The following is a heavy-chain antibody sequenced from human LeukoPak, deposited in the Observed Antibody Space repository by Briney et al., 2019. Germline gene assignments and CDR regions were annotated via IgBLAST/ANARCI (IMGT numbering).Heavy chain of an antibody. CDR1: GFTFSSYA. CDR2: ISYDGSNK. D-gene: IGHD3-10*01. J-gene: IGHJ4*02. V-gene: IGHV3-30-3*01. Sequence: GSLRLSCAASGFTFSSYAMHWVRQAPGKGLEWVAVISYDGSNKYYADSVKGRFTISRDNSKNTLYLQMNSLRAEDTAVYYCARVSRLWFGELSPLDYWGQGTLVTVSS. CDR3: ARVSRLWFGELSPLDY.